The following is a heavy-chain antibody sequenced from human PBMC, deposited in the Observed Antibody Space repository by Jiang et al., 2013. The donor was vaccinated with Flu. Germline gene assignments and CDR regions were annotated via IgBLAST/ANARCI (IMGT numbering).Heavy chain of an antibody. D-gene: IGHD2-15*01. V-gene: IGHV3-48*04. CDR3: ATGEGCSGGTCYYYYYYGMDV. CDR1: GFTFSSYS. J-gene: IGHJ6*02. Sequence: VQLLESGGGLVQPGGSLRLSCAASGFTFSSYSMNWVRQAPGKGLEWVSYISSSGSTIYYADSVKGRFTTSRDNAKNSLYLQMNSLRAEDTAMYYCATGEGCSGGTCYYYYYYGMDVWGQ. CDR2: ISSSGSTI.